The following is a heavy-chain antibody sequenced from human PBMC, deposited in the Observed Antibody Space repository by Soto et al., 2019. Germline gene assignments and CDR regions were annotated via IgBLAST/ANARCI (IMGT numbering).Heavy chain of an antibody. CDR3: AKGIVGPTWFDH. V-gene: IGHV3-23*01. CDR2: ISGASSGGET. J-gene: IGHJ5*02. Sequence: PGGSMRLACSASGFIFSSYAMSWVRQAPGKGLEWVSTISGASSGGETNYAKSVRGRFTVSRDNSKNTLYLEMNSLRVEDTAVYYCAKGIVGPTWFDHWDEGTQVTVSS. D-gene: IGHD1-26*01. CDR1: GFIFSSYA.